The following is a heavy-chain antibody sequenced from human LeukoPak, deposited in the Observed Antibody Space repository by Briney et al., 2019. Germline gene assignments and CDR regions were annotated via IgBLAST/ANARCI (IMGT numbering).Heavy chain of an antibody. V-gene: IGHV3-23*01. CDR1: GFTFSSYA. CDR3: AKVRLQWLIHDAFDI. Sequence: GGSLRLSCAASGFTFSSYAMSWVRQAPGKGLEWVSAISGSGGSTFYADSVKGRFTISIDNSKNTLYLQMNSLRAEDTAVYYCAKVRLQWLIHDAFDIWGQGTMVTVSS. D-gene: IGHD6-19*01. CDR2: ISGSGGST. J-gene: IGHJ3*02.